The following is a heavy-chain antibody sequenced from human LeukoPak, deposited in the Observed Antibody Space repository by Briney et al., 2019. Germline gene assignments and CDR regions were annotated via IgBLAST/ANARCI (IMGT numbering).Heavy chain of an antibody. Sequence: SQTLSLTCTVSGGSISSGNYYWTWIRQPAGKGLEWIGHIYTSGTTNYNPSLKSRVTISVDTSKNQFSLKLSSVTAADTAVYYCARAFGSPLFPDYWGQGTLVTVSS. V-gene: IGHV4-61*09. CDR1: GGSISSGNYY. J-gene: IGHJ4*02. CDR2: IYTSGTT. D-gene: IGHD3-10*01. CDR3: ARAFGSPLFPDY.